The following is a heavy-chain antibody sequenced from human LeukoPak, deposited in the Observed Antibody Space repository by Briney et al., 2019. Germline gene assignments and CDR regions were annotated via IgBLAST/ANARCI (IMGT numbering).Heavy chain of an antibody. CDR1: GGSISNYY. CDR2: IYYSGST. CDR3: ARLLRGYYFDY. D-gene: IGHD3-10*01. Sequence: SETLSLTCIVSGGSISNYYWSWIRQPPGKGLEWIGYIYYSGSTNYNPSLKSRVTISVDTSKNQFSLKLSSVTAADTAVYYCARLLRGYYFDYWGQGTLVTVPS. V-gene: IGHV4-59*08. J-gene: IGHJ4*02.